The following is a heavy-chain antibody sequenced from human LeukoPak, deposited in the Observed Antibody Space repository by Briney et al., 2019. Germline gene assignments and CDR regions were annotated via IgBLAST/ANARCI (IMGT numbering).Heavy chain of an antibody. CDR2: IYYSGST. CDR3: ARQATAAALSYFDF. V-gene: IGHV4-59*08. Sequence: SETLSLTCTVSGDSINSYYWSWIRQPPGMGLEWIGYIYYSGSTNYNPSLKSRVTVSVDTSRNQLSLKVSSVTAADTAVYYCARQATAAALSYFDFWGPGALVTVSS. J-gene: IGHJ4*02. CDR1: GDSINSYY. D-gene: IGHD6-13*01.